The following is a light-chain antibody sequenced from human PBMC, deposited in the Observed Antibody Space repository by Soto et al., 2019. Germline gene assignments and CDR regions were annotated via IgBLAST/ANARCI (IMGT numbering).Light chain of an antibody. J-gene: IGKJ1*01. Sequence: EIVMTQSPATLSVSPGDRATLSCRASQSVSSNLAWYQLKPGQAPRLLISGASTRATGIPDRFSGSGSGTEFTLTISSLQSEDFAVYYCQQYNGWPPWTFGQGTKVEIQ. CDR2: GAS. CDR1: QSVSSN. V-gene: IGKV3-15*01. CDR3: QQYNGWPPWT.